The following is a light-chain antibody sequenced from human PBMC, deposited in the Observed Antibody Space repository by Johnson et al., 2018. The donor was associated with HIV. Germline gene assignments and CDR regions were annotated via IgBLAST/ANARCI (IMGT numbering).Light chain of an antibody. CDR3: GTWDSSLSAHYV. V-gene: IGLV1-51*02. CDR2: EKN. Sequence: QSVLTQPPSVSAAPGQKVTISCSGSSSTIGNNYVSWYQLLPGTAPKLLIYEKNKRPSGIPDRFSASKSGTSATLGITGLQTGDEADYYCGTWDSSLSAHYVFGTGTKVTVL. CDR1: SSTIGNNY. J-gene: IGLJ1*01.